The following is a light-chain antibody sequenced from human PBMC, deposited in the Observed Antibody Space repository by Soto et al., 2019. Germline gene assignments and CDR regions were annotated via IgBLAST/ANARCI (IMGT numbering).Light chain of an antibody. Sequence: DIQMTQSPSSLSASVGDRVTITCRASQSISSYLNWYQQKPGKAPKLLIYAASSLQSAVPSRFSGSGSGTDFTLTISSLQPEDFANYYCQQSYSTPWTFGQGTKVEIK. V-gene: IGKV1-39*01. CDR2: AAS. J-gene: IGKJ1*01. CDR1: QSISSY. CDR3: QQSYSTPWT.